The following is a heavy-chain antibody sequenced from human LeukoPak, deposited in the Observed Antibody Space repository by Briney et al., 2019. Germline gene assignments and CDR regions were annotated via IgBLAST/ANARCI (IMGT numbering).Heavy chain of an antibody. D-gene: IGHD3-3*01. J-gene: IGHJ4*02. CDR1: GGTFSSYA. CDR3: ARGYYDFWSGYYFDY. CDR2: IIPILGIA. Sequence: SVKVSCKASGGTFSSYAISWVRQAPGQGLEWMGRIIPILGIANYAQKFQGRVTITADKSTSTAYMELSSLRSEDTAVYYCARGYYDFWSGYYFDYWGQGTLVTVSS. V-gene: IGHV1-69*04.